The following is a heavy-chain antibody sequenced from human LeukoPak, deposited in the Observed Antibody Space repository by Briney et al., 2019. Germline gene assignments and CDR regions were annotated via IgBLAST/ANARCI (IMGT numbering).Heavy chain of an antibody. D-gene: IGHD5-12*01. CDR2: INSDGISA. Sequence: VGSLRLSCAASGFTFSYYWMHWVRQAPGKGLVWVSRINSDGISASYADSVKGRFTISRDNAKNTLYLQMNSLRAEDTAVYYCAREGGYDPFEFWGQGTLDPVSS. CDR1: GFTFSYYW. V-gene: IGHV3-74*01. CDR3: AREGGYDPFEF. J-gene: IGHJ4*02.